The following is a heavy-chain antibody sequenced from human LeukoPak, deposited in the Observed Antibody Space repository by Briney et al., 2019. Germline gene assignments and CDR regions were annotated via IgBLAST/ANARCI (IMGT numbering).Heavy chain of an antibody. D-gene: IGHD3-3*01. CDR3: ARGFLEWLPIDY. CDR1: GGSFSGYY. CDR2: IYYSGST. Sequence: PSETLSLTCAVYGGSFSGYYWSWIRQPPGKGLEWIGYIYYSGSTYYNPSLKSRVTISVDTSKNQFSLKLSSVTAADTAVYYCARGFLEWLPIDYWGQGTLVTVSS. V-gene: IGHV4-30-4*08. J-gene: IGHJ4*02.